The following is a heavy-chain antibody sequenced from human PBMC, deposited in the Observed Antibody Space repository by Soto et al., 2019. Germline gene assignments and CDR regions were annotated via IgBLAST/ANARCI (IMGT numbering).Heavy chain of an antibody. D-gene: IGHD1-26*01. CDR1: GYTFSGNG. V-gene: IGHV1-18*01. CDR3: ARDLRVGANTDALNL. Sequence: ASVMVSCKVPGYTFSGNGIIWGRQAPGQGLEWMGRINTANGNINYARNVQDRLTLTTDTSTTTVYMELKSLTADDTAVYYCARDLRVGANTDALNLWGQGTMVTVSS. J-gene: IGHJ3*01. CDR2: INTANGNI.